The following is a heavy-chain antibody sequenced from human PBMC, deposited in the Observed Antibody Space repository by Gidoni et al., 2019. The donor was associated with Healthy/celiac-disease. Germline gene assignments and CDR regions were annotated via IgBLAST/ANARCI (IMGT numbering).Heavy chain of an antibody. CDR2: ISWNSGSI. CDR3: AKDISLAVAGTFDYFDY. D-gene: IGHD6-19*01. CDR1: GFTFDAYA. V-gene: IGHV3-9*01. J-gene: IGHJ4*02. Sequence: EVQLVEPGGGLVQPGRSLRLSCAASGFTFDAYAMHWVRQAPGKGLEWVSGISWNSGSIGYADSVKGRFTISRDNAKNSLYLQMNSLRAEDTALYYCAKDISLAVAGTFDYFDYWGQGTLVTVSS.